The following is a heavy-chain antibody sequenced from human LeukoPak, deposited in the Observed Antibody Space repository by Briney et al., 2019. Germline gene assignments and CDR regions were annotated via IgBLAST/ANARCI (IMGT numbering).Heavy chain of an antibody. D-gene: IGHD5-18*01. CDR2: IRSKAFGGTT. CDR3: TREGEKLWLLNWFDP. Sequence: GGSLRLSCTASGFTFGDYAMSWVRQAPGKGLEWVGFIRSKAFGGTTEYAASVKGRLTISRDDSKSIAYLQMNSLKTEDTAVYYCTREGEKLWLLNWFDPWGQGTLVTVSS. CDR1: GFTFGDYA. J-gene: IGHJ5*02. V-gene: IGHV3-49*04.